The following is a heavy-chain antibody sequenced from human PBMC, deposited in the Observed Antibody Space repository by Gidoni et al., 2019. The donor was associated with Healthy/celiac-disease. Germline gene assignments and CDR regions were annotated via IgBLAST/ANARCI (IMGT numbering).Heavy chain of an antibody. J-gene: IGHJ4*02. Sequence: EVQLLESGGGLVQPGGSLKLSCAASGFTFTSCSMAWVRQAPGKGLEGVSTLSTSGGTTYYADSVKGRFTISRNNSRNTLYLQMNSLRAEDTAIYYCAKDRILRGGGKFDFDYWGQGTLVTVSS. CDR1: GFTFTSCS. D-gene: IGHD2-8*01. V-gene: IGHV3-23*01. CDR3: AKDRILRGGGKFDFDY. CDR2: LSTSGGTT.